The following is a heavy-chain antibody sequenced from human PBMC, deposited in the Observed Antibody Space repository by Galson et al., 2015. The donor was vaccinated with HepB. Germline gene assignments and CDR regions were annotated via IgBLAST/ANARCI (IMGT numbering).Heavy chain of an antibody. V-gene: IGHV3-49*03. CDR2: IRGKAYAGTP. CDR3: TRGLYYDFWSGPYMDV. CDR1: GFTFGDYA. J-gene: IGHJ6*03. D-gene: IGHD3-3*01. Sequence: SLRLSCAASGFTFGDYAMSWFRQAPGKGLEWVSFIRGKAYAGTPEYAASVRGRFTISRDDSKSIAYLQMNSLKIEDTAVYYCTRGLYYDFWSGPYMDVWGKGTTVTVSS.